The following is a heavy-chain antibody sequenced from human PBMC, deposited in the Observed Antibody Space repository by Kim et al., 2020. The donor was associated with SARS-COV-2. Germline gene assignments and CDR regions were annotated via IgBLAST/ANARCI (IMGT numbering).Heavy chain of an antibody. CDR3: TRQGPPGVYAYYY. CDR1: GFTFSGSA. Sequence: GGSLRLSCAASGFTFSGSAMHWVRQASGKGLEWVGRIRNKGNNYATEYTESVKGRFTISRDESKNTAYLQMNSLKTEDTAVYYCTRQGPPGVYAYYYWGQRTLVTVSS. CDR2: IRNKGNNYAT. D-gene: IGHD6-6*01. J-gene: IGHJ4*02. V-gene: IGHV3-73*01.